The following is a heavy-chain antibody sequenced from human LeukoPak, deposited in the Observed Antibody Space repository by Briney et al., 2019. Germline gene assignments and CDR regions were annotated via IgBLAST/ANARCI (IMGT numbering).Heavy chain of an antibody. CDR1: GGSFSGYC. CDR2: INHSGST. J-gene: IGHJ4*02. CDR3: ARANSSGFDY. V-gene: IGHV4-34*01. Sequence: SETLSLTCAVYGGSFSGYCWSWIRQPPGKGLEWIGEINHSGSTNYNPSLKSRVTISVDTSKNQFSLKLSSVTAADTAVYYCARANSSGFDYWGQGTLVTVSS. D-gene: IGHD6-19*01.